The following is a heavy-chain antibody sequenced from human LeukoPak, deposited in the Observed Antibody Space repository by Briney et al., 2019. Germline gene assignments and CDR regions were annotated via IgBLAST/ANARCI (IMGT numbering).Heavy chain of an antibody. V-gene: IGHV3-21*01. CDR2: ISSSGNDI. CDR1: RFTFSSYS. D-gene: IGHD3-22*01. Sequence: GGSLRLSCAASRFTFSSYSMNWVRQAPGKGLEWGSFISSSGNDIYYADSVKGRFTTSRDNAKNSLYLQMNSLRAEDTAVYYCARDYYYDSKAFDIWGQGTMVTVSS. CDR3: ARDYYYDSKAFDI. J-gene: IGHJ3*02.